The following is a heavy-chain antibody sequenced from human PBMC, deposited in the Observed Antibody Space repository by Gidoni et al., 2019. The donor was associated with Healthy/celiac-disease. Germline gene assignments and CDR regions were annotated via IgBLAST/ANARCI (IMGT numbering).Heavy chain of an antibody. V-gene: IGHV1-2*02. D-gene: IGHD6-19*01. CDR2: INPNSGGT. J-gene: IGHJ4*02. CDR3: ARDGRILGSGPRSGLN. Sequence: INPNSGGTNYAQKFQGRVTMTRDTSISTAYMELSRLRSDDTAVYYCARDGRILGSGPRSGLNWGQGTLVTVSS.